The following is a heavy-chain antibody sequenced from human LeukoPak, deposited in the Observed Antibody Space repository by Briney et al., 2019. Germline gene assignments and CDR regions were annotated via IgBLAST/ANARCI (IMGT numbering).Heavy chain of an antibody. CDR1: GFTFSSYT. V-gene: IGHV4-39*01. CDR2: IYYTGNT. Sequence: GSLRLSCAASGFTFSSYTMNWVRQAPGKGLEWIGSIYYTGNTYYNPSLKSRVTISVDTSKSQFSLKLTSVTAADTAVYYCARLMSHWYFDLWGRGTLATVSS. D-gene: IGHD3-10*02. J-gene: IGHJ2*01. CDR3: ARLMSHWYFDL.